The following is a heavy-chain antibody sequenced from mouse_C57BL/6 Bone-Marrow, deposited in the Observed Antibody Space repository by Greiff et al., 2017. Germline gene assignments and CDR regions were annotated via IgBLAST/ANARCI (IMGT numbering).Heavy chain of an antibody. V-gene: IGHV1-15*01. J-gene: IGHJ2*01. D-gene: IGHD5-5*01. CDR3: TRWTTLNYFDY. CDR2: IDPETGGT. CDR1: GYTFTDYE. Sequence: QVHVKQSGAELVRPGASVTLSCKASGYTFTDYEMHWVKQTPVHGLEWIGAIDPETGGTAYTQKFKGKAILTADKSSSTAYMELRSLTSEDSAVYYCTRWTTLNYFDYWGQGTTLTVSS.